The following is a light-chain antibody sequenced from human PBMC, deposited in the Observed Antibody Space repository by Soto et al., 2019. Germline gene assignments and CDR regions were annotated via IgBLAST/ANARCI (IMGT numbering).Light chain of an antibody. V-gene: IGKV4-1*01. Sequence: DIVMTQSPESLAVSLGERATINCKSSQTVLYSSNNKNYLAWYQQILGQPPKLLISWASNREFGVPDRFSGSGSGTNFTLTISSLQAEDVAVYYCQQYYSSPFTFGPGTKVDIK. CDR3: QQYYSSPFT. CDR2: WAS. CDR1: QTVLYSSNNKNY. J-gene: IGKJ3*01.